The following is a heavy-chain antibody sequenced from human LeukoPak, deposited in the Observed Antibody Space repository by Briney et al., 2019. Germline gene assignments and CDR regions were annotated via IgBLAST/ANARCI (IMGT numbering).Heavy chain of an antibody. J-gene: IGHJ4*02. Sequence: KTSGTLSLTCAVYGGSFSGYYWSWIRQPPGKGLEWIGEINHSGSTNYNPSLKSRVTISVDRSKNQFSLKLSSATAADTAVYYCARAPSSGYFFDYWGQGTLVTVSS. CDR1: GGSFSGYY. CDR3: ARAPSSGYFFDY. D-gene: IGHD3-22*01. V-gene: IGHV4-34*01. CDR2: INHSGST.